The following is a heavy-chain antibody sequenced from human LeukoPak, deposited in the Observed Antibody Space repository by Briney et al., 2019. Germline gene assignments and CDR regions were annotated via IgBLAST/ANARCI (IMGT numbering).Heavy chain of an antibody. D-gene: IGHD1-26*01. CDR1: GFTFSTYT. V-gene: IGHV3-23*01. J-gene: IGHJ4*02. Sequence: GGSLRLSCGASGFTFSTYTMSWVRQAPGKGLEWVSSIVGTSDTRYADSVKGRFTISRDNSKSTLYLQMNDLRAEDTAVYYCAKDKVPDGFWELDYWGRGTLVTVSS. CDR2: IVGTSDTR. CDR3: AKDKVPDGFWELDY.